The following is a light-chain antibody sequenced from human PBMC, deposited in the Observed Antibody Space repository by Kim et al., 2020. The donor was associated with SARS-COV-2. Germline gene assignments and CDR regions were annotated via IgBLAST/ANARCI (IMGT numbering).Light chain of an antibody. Sequence: DIVMTQSPDSLAVSLGERATINCKSSQSLFYTSNNKNHLAWYQQKPGQPPNLLIYWASTRESGVPDRFSGSGSGTDFTLTISSLQAEDVAVYYCQQYYSTPRTFGQGTKVDIK. CDR1: QSLFYTSNNKNH. CDR3: QQYYSTPRT. CDR2: WAS. J-gene: IGKJ1*01. V-gene: IGKV4-1*01.